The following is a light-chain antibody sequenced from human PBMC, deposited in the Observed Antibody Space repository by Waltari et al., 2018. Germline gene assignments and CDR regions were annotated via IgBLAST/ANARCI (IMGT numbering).Light chain of an antibody. V-gene: IGLV3-21*04. CDR2: YDT. CDR3: QVWDSSRHHVI. J-gene: IGLJ2*01. CDR1: DIGERR. Sequence: YMLTQPPSVSVAPGQTARITCGGDDIGERRVHGCQQRPGQAPGSGIYYDTDRPSGIPDRFSGSHSGDTATLIISRVDAGDEADYYCQVWDSSRHHVIFGGGTRLTVL.